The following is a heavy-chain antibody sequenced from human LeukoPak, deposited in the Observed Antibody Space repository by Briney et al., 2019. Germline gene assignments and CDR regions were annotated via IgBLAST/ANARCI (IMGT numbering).Heavy chain of an antibody. D-gene: IGHD3-16*02. V-gene: IGHV4-34*01. CDR2: INHSGST. Sequence: SETLSLTCAVYGGSFSGYYWSWIRQPPGKGLEWIGEINHSGSTNYNPSLKSRVTISVDTSKNQFSLKLSSVTAADTAVYYSARGQGSYPSYYYYYYGMDVWGQGTTVTVSS. CDR1: GGSFSGYY. J-gene: IGHJ6*02. CDR3: ARGQGSYPSYYYYYYGMDV.